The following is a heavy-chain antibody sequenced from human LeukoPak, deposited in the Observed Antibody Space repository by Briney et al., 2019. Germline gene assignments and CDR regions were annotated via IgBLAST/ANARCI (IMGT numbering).Heavy chain of an antibody. Sequence: SETLSLTCTVSGGSISSYYWSWIRQPPGKGLEWIGYIYYSGSTNYNPSLKSRVTISVDTSKNQFSLKLSSVTAADTAVYYCARDTRWMRYYGSGSYSNWFDPWGQGTLVTVSS. J-gene: IGHJ5*02. CDR2: IYYSGST. V-gene: IGHV4-59*01. D-gene: IGHD3-10*01. CDR3: ARDTRWMRYYGSGSYSNWFDP. CDR1: GGSISSYY.